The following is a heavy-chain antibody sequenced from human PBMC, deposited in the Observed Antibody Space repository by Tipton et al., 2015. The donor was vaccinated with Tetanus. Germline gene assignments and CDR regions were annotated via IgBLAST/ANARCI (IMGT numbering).Heavy chain of an antibody. CDR2: VSGAGGSK. D-gene: IGHD3-10*01. CDR1: GFTFNDFA. V-gene: IGHV3-9*01. CDR3: ARAVRGRDVFDG. Sequence: RSLRLSCVGSGFTFNDFAIHWVRQVSGKGLEWVSAVSGAGGSKVYADSVKGRFTISRDNANNSLYLQMSSLRPEDTALYYCARAVRGRDVFDGWGQGTVVTVSS. J-gene: IGHJ3*01.